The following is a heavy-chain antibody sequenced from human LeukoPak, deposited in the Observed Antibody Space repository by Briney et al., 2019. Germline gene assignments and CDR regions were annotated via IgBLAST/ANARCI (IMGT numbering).Heavy chain of an antibody. D-gene: IGHD6-13*01. CDR1: GFTFDDYA. Sequence: GRSLRLSCAASGFTFDDYAMHWVRQAPGKGLEWVSGISWNSGSIGYADSVKGRFTISRDNAKNSLYLQMNSLRAEDTASYYCAKPRYSSSWYYYGMDVWGQGTTVTVSS. J-gene: IGHJ6*02. CDR2: ISWNSGSI. V-gene: IGHV3-9*01. CDR3: AKPRYSSSWYYYGMDV.